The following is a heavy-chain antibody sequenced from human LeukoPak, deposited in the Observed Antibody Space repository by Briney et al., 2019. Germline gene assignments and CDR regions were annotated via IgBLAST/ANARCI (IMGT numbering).Heavy chain of an antibody. Sequence: SETLSLTCTVSGGSISSYYWTWIRQPPGKGLEWIGYIYYSGSTNYNPSLKSRVSISVDTSKNQFSLKLSSVTAADTAVYYCARATRSWFDPWGQGTLVTVSS. J-gene: IGHJ5*02. CDR2: IYYSGST. V-gene: IGHV4-59*01. CDR1: GGSISSYY. CDR3: ARATRSWFDP.